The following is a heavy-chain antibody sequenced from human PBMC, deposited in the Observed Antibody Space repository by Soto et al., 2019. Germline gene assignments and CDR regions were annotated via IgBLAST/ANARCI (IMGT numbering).Heavy chain of an antibody. J-gene: IGHJ5*02. Sequence: SETLSLTCTVSGGSISSGGYYWSWIRQHPGKGLEWIGYIYYSGSTYYNPSLKSRVTISVDTSKNQFSLKLSSVTAADTAVYYCARGPVGYYYDSSGYYNTGWFDPWGQGTLVTVSS. CDR3: ARGPVGYYYDSSGYYNTGWFDP. CDR1: GGSISSGGYY. CDR2: IYYSGST. V-gene: IGHV4-31*03. D-gene: IGHD3-22*01.